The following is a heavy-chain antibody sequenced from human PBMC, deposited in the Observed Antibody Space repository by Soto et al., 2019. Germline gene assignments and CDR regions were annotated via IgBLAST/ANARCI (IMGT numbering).Heavy chain of an antibody. CDR2: ISSNGGST. J-gene: IGHJ6*03. Sequence: EVQLVESGGGLVQPGGSPRLSCAASGFTFSSYAMHWVRQAPGKGLEYVSAISSNGGSTYYANSVKGRFTISRDNSKNTLYLQMGSLRAEDMAVYYCARDRTLRYFDWPHPYYYYYMDVWGKGTTVTVSS. D-gene: IGHD3-9*01. V-gene: IGHV3-64*01. CDR3: ARDRTLRYFDWPHPYYYYYMDV. CDR1: GFTFSSYA.